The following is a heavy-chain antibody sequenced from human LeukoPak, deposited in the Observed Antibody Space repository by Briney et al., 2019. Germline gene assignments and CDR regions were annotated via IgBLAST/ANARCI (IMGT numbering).Heavy chain of an antibody. CDR2: LLSDGRT. Sequence: GGSLRLSCAASGFIFDTNNMTWVRQAPGKGLEWVSLLLSDGRTYYADSVKGRFIISRDNSKNSLYLQMSNLRVEDTATYYCARERGGFWSGYYPFWGQGTLVTVSS. CDR3: ARERGGFWSGYYPF. CDR1: GFIFDTNN. J-gene: IGHJ4*02. V-gene: IGHV3-53*01. D-gene: IGHD3-3*01.